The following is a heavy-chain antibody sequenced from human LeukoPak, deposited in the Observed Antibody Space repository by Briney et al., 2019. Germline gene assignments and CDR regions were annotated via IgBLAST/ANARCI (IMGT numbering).Heavy chain of an antibody. CDR2: IFHIGTT. D-gene: IGHD1-14*01. CDR1: GFSITRVYY. Sequence: AHSLSLTCPVSGFSITRVYYWGCIRQPPGKRLEWIGTIFHIGTTYYNPSLQSGVTISVDTSKNQFSLMMWSVTAADTAVYCCARGERVWRRRLSPVFDMWG. CDR3: ARGERVWRRRLSPVFDM. V-gene: IGHV4-38-2*01. J-gene: IGHJ3*02.